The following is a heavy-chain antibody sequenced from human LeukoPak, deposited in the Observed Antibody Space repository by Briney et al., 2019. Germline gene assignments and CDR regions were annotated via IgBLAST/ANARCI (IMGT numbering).Heavy chain of an antibody. J-gene: IGHJ5*02. V-gene: IGHV4-4*07. CDR3: AEVRRDTAMVT. CDR2: IYTSGST. Sequence: PSETLSLTCTVSGGSISSYYWNWLRQPAGKGLEGIGCIYTSGSTNYNPSLKSRVTMSVDTSKNQFSLKLSSVTAADTAVYYCAEVRRDTAMVTWGQGTLVTVSS. CDR1: GGSISSYY. D-gene: IGHD5-18*01.